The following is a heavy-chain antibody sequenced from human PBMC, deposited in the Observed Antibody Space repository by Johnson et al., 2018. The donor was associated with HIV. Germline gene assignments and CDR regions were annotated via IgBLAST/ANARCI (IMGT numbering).Heavy chain of an antibody. Sequence: QVQLVESGGGVVQPGGSLRLSCAASAFTFSSYAIHWVRQAPGKGLEWVAFIHYDGNNKYYADSVKGRFTISRDNSKNTLYLQMNSLRAEDTAVYYWAKDLSSGWYHAFDIWGQGTMVTVSS. CDR2: IHYDGNNK. CDR1: AFTFSSYA. CDR3: AKDLSSGWYHAFDI. D-gene: IGHD6-19*01. J-gene: IGHJ3*02. V-gene: IGHV3-30*02.